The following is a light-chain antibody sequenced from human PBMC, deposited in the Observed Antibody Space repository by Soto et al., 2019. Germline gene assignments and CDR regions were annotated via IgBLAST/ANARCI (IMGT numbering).Light chain of an antibody. V-gene: IGKV1-5*01. CDR3: QQYNRSYT. CDR1: QSIANR. Sequence: DIPLTQSPSILSASGGDRVTITCRASQSIANRLAWYQQKPGKTPKLLIYGASTLESGVPSRFSGSGSGTEFTLTSNSLQTDDFATYYCQQYNRSYTFGQGTKLEIK. J-gene: IGKJ2*01. CDR2: GAS.